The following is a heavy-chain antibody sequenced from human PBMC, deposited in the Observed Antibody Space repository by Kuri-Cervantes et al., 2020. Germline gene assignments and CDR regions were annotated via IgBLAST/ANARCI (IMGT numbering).Heavy chain of an antibody. D-gene: IGHD6-13*01. CDR1: GYTLTELS. CDR3: ARVPIAAAVNYWYFDL. CDR2: FDPEDGET. Sequence: ASVKVSCKVSGYTLTELSMHWVRQAPGKGLEWMGGFDPEDGETIYAQKFQGRVTMTEDTSTDTAYMELSSLRSEDTAVYYCARVPIAAAVNYWYFDLWGRGTLVTVSS. J-gene: IGHJ2*01. V-gene: IGHV1-24*01.